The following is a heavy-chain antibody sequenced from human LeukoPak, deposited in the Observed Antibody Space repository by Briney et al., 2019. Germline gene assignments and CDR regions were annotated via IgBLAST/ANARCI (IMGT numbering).Heavy chain of an antibody. CDR3: ARLEAVAGTLIDY. CDR1: GGSISSSSYY. V-gene: IGHV4-39*01. D-gene: IGHD6-19*01. J-gene: IGHJ4*02. Sequence: SETLSLTGTVSGGSISSSSYYWGWIRQPPGKGLEWIGSIYYSGSTYYNPSLKSRVTISVDTSKNQFSLKLSSVTAADTAVYYCARLEAVAGTLIDYWGQGTLVTVSS. CDR2: IYYSGST.